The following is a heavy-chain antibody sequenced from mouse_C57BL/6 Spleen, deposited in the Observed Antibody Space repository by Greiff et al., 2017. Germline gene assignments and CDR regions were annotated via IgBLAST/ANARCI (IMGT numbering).Heavy chain of an antibody. CDR3: ARGGYSNYYAMDY. CDR2: INPYNGGT. Sequence: EVQLQQSGPVLVKPGASVKMSCKASGYTFTDYYMNWVKQSHGKSLEWIGVINPYNGGTSYNQKFKGKATLTVDKSSSTAYMELNSLTSEDSAVYYCARGGYSNYYAMDYWGQGTSVTVSS. D-gene: IGHD2-5*01. CDR1: GYTFTDYY. V-gene: IGHV1-19*01. J-gene: IGHJ4*01.